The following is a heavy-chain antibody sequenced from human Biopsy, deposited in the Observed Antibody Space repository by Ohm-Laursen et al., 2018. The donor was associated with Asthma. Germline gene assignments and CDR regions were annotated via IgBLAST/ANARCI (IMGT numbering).Heavy chain of an antibody. CDR3: VRGSSSWHHGPFHCYYGLDV. D-gene: IGHD6-13*01. CDR1: SGSGGYMRSGNYY. J-gene: IGHJ6*02. CDR2: IYYSGTT. V-gene: IGHV4-39*01. Sequence: SDTLSLTCSLSSGSGGYMRSGNYYWGWFRQPPGKGLEWIGSIYYSGTTYYNPSLESRVTVSADTSKNQFSLKLTSVTAADTAVYYCVRGSSSWHHGPFHCYYGLDVWGQGTTATVSS.